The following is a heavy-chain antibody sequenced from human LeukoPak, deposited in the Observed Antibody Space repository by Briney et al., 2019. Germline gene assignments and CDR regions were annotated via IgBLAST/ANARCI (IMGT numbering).Heavy chain of an antibody. CDR2: ITGSGLNT. D-gene: IGHD6-6*01. CDR3: AKGLRILV. J-gene: IGHJ4*02. CDR1: GFTFNTYG. Sequence: GGSLRLSCAASGFTFNTYGMTWVRQAPGKGLEWVSSITGSGLNTYYADSVKGRFTISRDNSRNTLYLQMNTLRVEDTAVYYCAKGLRILVWGQGTLVIVSS. V-gene: IGHV3-23*01.